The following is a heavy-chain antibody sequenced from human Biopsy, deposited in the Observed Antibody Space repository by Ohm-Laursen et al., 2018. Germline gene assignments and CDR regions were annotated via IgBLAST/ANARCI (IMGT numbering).Heavy chain of an antibody. D-gene: IGHD3-16*01. Sequence: ASVKVSCKGSGYAVNDYFLHWLRQAPGQGPEWMGGISPIIGGRNYAQKFQGRVTMTTDTSTSTVYLELRRLISDDTAVYYCARDIMNRIAGLVARSDVFDVWGQGTLVTVSS. CDR1: GYAVNDYF. J-gene: IGHJ3*01. CDR2: ISPIIGGR. CDR3: ARDIMNRIAGLVARSDVFDV. V-gene: IGHV1-2*02.